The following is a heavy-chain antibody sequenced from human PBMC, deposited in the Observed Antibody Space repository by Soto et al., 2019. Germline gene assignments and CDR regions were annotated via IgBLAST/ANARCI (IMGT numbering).Heavy chain of an antibody. V-gene: IGHV3-33*01. J-gene: IGHJ6*02. CDR2: IWHDASHE. CDR1: GFDFSNFV. D-gene: IGHD2-21*02. CDR3: PRAGGDESIDYYYYGTDV. Sequence: QVQLVESGGGVVQPGTSLTLSCAASGFDFSNFVMHWFRQAPGKGLECVAVIWHDASHEYYGDSVQGRFTISRDNSMHVLVLQMLTLRADDTAVYYCPRAGGDESIDYYYYGTDVWGHGTTVSVSS.